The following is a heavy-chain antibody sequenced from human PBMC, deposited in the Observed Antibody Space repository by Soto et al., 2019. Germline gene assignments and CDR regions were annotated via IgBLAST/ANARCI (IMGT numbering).Heavy chain of an antibody. CDR1: GYTFTSYG. D-gene: IGHD3-22*01. Sequence: QVQLVQSGAEVKKPGASVKVSCKASGYTFTSYGIIWVRQAPGQGLEWMGWISAYNGNTNYAQKLQGRVTMTTDTSTSTAYMELRSLRSDDTAVYYCARFRWRDSSGYGWFDPWGQGTLVTVSS. CDR2: ISAYNGNT. V-gene: IGHV1-18*01. CDR3: ARFRWRDSSGYGWFDP. J-gene: IGHJ5*02.